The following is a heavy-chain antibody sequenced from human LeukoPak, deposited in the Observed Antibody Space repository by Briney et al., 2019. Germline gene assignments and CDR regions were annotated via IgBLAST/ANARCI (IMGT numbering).Heavy chain of an antibody. Sequence: GGSLRLSCATSGFTFTTFWMHWVRHAPGKGLVWVSRINHDGSSTNYADSVKGRFTISRDNAKNTVHLQMNSLRAEDTAVYYCARELRYFDWLSTNSTNDYWGQGTLVTVSS. CDR3: ARELRYFDWLSTNSTNDY. CDR2: INHDGSST. V-gene: IGHV3-74*01. CDR1: GFTFTTFW. J-gene: IGHJ4*02. D-gene: IGHD3-9*01.